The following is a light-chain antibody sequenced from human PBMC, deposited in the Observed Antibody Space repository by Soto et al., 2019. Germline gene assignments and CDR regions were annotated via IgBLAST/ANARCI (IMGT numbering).Light chain of an antibody. V-gene: IGLV2-23*02. Sequence: QSALTQPASVPGSPGQSITISCTGTSNDVGGYNLVSWFQQHPGKAPKLMISEVNKRPSGVSNRFSGSKSANTASLTISGLQAEDEADYYCCSHVGGSSPQWVFGGGTKVTVL. CDR1: SNDVGGYNL. J-gene: IGLJ3*02. CDR3: CSHVGGSSPQWV. CDR2: EVN.